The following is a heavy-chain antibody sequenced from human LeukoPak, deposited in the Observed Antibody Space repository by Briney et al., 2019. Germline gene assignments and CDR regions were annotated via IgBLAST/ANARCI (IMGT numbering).Heavy chain of an antibody. V-gene: IGHV1-46*01. Sequence: GASLKVSCKASGYTFSTYHMNWVRQAPGQGLEWMGTISPSNGNTNYAQSFRGRATMTRDTSTSTVYMELTSLTSEDTAVYYCVREASGGYFDYWGQGTQVTVSS. CDR2: ISPSNGNT. J-gene: IGHJ4*02. D-gene: IGHD3-16*01. CDR1: GYTFSTYH. CDR3: VREASGGYFDY.